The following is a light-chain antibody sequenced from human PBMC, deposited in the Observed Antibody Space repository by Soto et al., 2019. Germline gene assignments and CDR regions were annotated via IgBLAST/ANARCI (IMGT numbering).Light chain of an antibody. CDR3: QQYGSSLWT. CDR1: QSVSRSY. CDR2: GAS. V-gene: IGKV3-20*01. J-gene: IGKJ1*01. Sequence: EIVLTQSPGILSLSPGERATLSCRASQSVSRSYLAWYQQKPGQAPRLLIYGASSRATGIPDRFSGSGSGTDFTLTISRLEPEDFAVYYCQQYGSSLWTFGPGTKVDVK.